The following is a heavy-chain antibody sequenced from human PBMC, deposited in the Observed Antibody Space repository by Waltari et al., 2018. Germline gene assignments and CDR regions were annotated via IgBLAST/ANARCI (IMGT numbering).Heavy chain of an antibody. V-gene: IGHV4-38-2*01. CDR1: GYSISSGYW. D-gene: IGHD1-26*01. CDR2: IYYTSGYT. CDR3: ANNEWGLPVS. J-gene: IGHJ5*02. Sequence: QVQLPESGPGLVTPSETMSLSCSVAGYSISSGYWGGWIRQPPGKGLEWIASIYYTSGYTQYTPSLRSRVTISSDTSKNQFSLRLTSVTAADTAVYYCANNEWGLPVSWGQGTLVTVSS.